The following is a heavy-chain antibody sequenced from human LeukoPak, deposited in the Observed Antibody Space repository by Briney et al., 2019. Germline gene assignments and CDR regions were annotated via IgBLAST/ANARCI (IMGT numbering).Heavy chain of an antibody. J-gene: IGHJ4*02. D-gene: IGHD3-16*02. CDR3: AKPRIRLGELSFYFDY. CDR1: GFTVRSNY. Sequence: GGSLRLSCAASGFTVRSNYMSWVRQAPGKGLEWVSAISGSGGSTYYADSVKGRFTISRDNSKNTLYLQMNSLRAEDTAVYYCAKPRIRLGELSFYFDYWGQGTLVTVSP. V-gene: IGHV3-23*01. CDR2: ISGSGGST.